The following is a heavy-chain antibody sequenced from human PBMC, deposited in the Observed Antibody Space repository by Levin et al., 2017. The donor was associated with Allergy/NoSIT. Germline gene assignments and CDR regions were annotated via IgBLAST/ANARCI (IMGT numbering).Heavy chain of an antibody. Sequence: SETLSLTCTVSGGSISSYYWSWIRQPAGKGLEWIGRIYTSGSTNYNPSLKSRVTMSVDTSKNQFSLKLSSVTAADTAVYYCARVLRGQQYYYYGMDVWGQGTTVTVSS. J-gene: IGHJ6*02. CDR1: GGSISSYY. CDR2: IYTSGST. CDR3: ARVLRGQQYYYYGMDV. D-gene: IGHD1/OR15-1a*01. V-gene: IGHV4-4*07.